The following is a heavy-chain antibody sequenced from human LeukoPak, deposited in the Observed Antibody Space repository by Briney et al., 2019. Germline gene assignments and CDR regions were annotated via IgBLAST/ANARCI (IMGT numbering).Heavy chain of an antibody. CDR3: ARHDAGIAARPFDN. D-gene: IGHD6-6*01. Sequence: SETLSLTCTVSGGSISTYYWSWIRRPPGEGLEWIAYIHASGPTNYNPSLKSRITISVDTSKNQFSLKLSSVTAADTAVYYCARHDAGIAARPFDNWGQGTLVTVSS. CDR1: GGSISTYY. J-gene: IGHJ4*02. CDR2: IHASGPT. V-gene: IGHV4-4*09.